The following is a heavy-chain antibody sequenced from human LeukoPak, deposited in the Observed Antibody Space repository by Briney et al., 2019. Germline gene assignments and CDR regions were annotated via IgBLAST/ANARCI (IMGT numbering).Heavy chain of an antibody. D-gene: IGHD4-11*01. J-gene: IGHJ6*03. CDR1: GFTFSNYG. V-gene: IGHV3-23*01. CDR3: ARANSVHMDV. CDR2: ISPSGDIT. Sequence: GGSLRLSCAASGFTFSNYGMNWVRQAPGKGLEWVSGISPSGDITYYADSVKGRFTISRDNSKNTVYLQVNSLRAEDTAVYYCARANSVHMDVWGKGTTVTVSS.